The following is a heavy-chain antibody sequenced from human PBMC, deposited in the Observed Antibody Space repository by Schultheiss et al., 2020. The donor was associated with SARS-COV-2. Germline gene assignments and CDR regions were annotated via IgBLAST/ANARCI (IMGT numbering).Heavy chain of an antibody. CDR1: GYTFTGYY. CDR2: INPNSGGT. Sequence: ASVKVSCKASGYTFTGYYMHWVRQAPGQGLEWMGWINPNSGGTNYAQKFQGRVTMTRNTSISTAYMELSSLRSEDTAVYYCARDLTYYYDSSGYYYGVVVGDDAFDIWGQGTMVTVSS. V-gene: IGHV1-2*02. J-gene: IGHJ3*02. D-gene: IGHD3-22*01. CDR3: ARDLTYYYDSSGYYYGVVVGDDAFDI.